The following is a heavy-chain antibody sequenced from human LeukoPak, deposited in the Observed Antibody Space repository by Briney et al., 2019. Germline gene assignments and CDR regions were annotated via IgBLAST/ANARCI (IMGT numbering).Heavy chain of an antibody. CDR1: GGSISTYY. J-gene: IGHJ4*02. V-gene: IGHV4-59*01. CDR3: ARANRYDLFFDY. Sequence: PSETLSLTCTVSGGSISTYYWSWIRQPPGKGLEWIGYINYTGSTNYNASLKSRVTISLDTSKNQFSLKLTSVTAADTAVYYCARANRYDLFFDYWGQGTLVTVSS. CDR2: INYTGST. D-gene: IGHD5-12*01.